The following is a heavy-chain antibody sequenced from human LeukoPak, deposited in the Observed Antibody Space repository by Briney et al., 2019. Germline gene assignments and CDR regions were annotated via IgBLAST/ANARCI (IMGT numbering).Heavy chain of an antibody. CDR3: ADHWYGDYGYFDY. CDR1: GFTFSSYA. J-gene: IGHJ4*02. Sequence: GGSLRLSCAASGFTFSSYAMSWVRQAPGKGLEWVSAISGGGGSTYYADSVKGRFTISRDNSKNTLYLQMNSLRAEDTAVYYCADHWYGDYGYFDYWGQGTLVTVSS. V-gene: IGHV3-23*01. D-gene: IGHD4-17*01. CDR2: ISGGGGST.